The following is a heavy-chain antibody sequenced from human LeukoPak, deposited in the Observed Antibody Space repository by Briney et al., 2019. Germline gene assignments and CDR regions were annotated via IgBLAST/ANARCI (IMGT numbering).Heavy chain of an antibody. J-gene: IGHJ5*02. D-gene: IGHD5-12*01. CDR2: IYYSGST. CDR1: GGSISSYY. Sequence: SETLSLTCTVSGGSISSYYWSWIRQPPGKGLEWIGYIYYSGSTNYNPSLKSRVTISVDTSKNQFSLKLSSVTAADTAVYYCARDRGGYYYGEGSNWFDPWGQGTLVTVSS. CDR3: ARDRGGYYYGEGSNWFDP. V-gene: IGHV4-59*01.